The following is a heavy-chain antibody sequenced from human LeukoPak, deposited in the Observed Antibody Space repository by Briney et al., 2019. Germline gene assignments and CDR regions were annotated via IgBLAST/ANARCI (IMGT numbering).Heavy chain of an antibody. CDR3: ARKLSWEPDAFDI. CDR1: GFTFSNAW. J-gene: IGHJ3*02. D-gene: IGHD1-26*01. CDR2: IKSKTDGGTT. Sequence: GGSLRLSCAASGFTFSNAWMSWVRQAPGKGLEWVGRIKSKTDGGTTDYAAPVKGRFTISRDDSKNTLYLQMNSLKTEDTAVYYCARKLSWEPDAFDIWGQGTMVTVSS. V-gene: IGHV3-15*01.